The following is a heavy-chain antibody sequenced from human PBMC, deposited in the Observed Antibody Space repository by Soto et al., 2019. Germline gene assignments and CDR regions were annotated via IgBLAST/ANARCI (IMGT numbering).Heavy chain of an antibody. CDR3: ARDNSTNTGGITIFLFDP. CDR2: ISAYNGNT. J-gene: IGHJ5*02. Sequence: ASVKVSCKASGYTFTSYGISWLRQAPGQGLEWMGWISAYNGNTNYAQKLQGRVTMTTDTSTSTAYMELRSLRSDDTAVYYCARDNSTNTGGITIFLFDPWGQGTLVTVSS. D-gene: IGHD3-3*01. V-gene: IGHV1-18*01. CDR1: GYTFTSYG.